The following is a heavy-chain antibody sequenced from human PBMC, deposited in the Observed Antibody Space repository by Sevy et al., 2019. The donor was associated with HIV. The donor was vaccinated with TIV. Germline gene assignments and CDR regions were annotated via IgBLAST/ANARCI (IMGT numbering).Heavy chain of an antibody. CDR3: AREGYSGYDRAYYYYYGMDV. CDR2: IYSGGST. V-gene: IGHV3-53*01. J-gene: IGHJ6*02. D-gene: IGHD5-12*01. Sequence: GGSLRLSCAASGFTVSSNYMSWVRQAPGKGLEWVSVIYSGGSTYYADSVKGRFTISRDNSKNTLYLQMNSLRAEDTAVYYCAREGYSGYDRAYYYYYGMDVWGQGTTVTVSS. CDR1: GFTVSSNY.